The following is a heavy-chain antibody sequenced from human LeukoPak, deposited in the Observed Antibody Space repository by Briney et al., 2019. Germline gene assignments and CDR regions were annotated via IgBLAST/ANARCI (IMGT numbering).Heavy chain of an antibody. V-gene: IGHV6-1*01. Sequence: PSQTLSLTCAISGDSVSSNSAAWNWIRQSPSRGLEWLGRTYYRSKWYNDYAVSVKSRITINPDTSKNQFSLQLNSVTPGDTAVYYCARDSPRAEYSSSWVDYWGQGTLVTVSS. CDR3: ARDSPRAEYSSSWVDY. CDR1: GDSVSSNSAA. D-gene: IGHD6-13*01. CDR2: TYYRSKWYN. J-gene: IGHJ4*02.